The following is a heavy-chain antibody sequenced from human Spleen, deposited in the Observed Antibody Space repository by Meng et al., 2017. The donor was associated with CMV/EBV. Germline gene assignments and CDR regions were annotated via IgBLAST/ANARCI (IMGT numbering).Heavy chain of an antibody. Sequence: CKASGYTFTSYDINWVRQATGQGLEWMGWMNPNSGNTGYAQKFQGRVTMTRNTSISTAYMELSSLRSEDTAVYYCARVGFLEWPGVDYWGQGTLVTVSS. CDR3: ARVGFLEWPGVDY. D-gene: IGHD3-3*01. V-gene: IGHV1-8*01. J-gene: IGHJ4*02. CDR2: MNPNSGNT. CDR1: GYTFTSYD.